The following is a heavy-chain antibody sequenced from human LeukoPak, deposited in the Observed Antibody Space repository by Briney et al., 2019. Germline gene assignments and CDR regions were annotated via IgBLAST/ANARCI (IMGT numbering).Heavy chain of an antibody. CDR1: GFTFNSYA. V-gene: IGHV3-23*01. Sequence: GGSLRLSCAASGFTFNSYAMSWVRQAPGKGLEWVSQLSGSGVSTYYADSVKGRFTISRDNSKNTLYLQLNSLRAGDTAIYYCSMGLWGQRALVTVSS. D-gene: IGHD3-16*01. CDR2: LSGSGVST. J-gene: IGHJ4*02. CDR3: SMGL.